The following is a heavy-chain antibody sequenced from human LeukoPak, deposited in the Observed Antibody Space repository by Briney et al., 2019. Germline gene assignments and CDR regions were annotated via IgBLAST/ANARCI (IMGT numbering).Heavy chain of an antibody. CDR2: VYGTGSI. D-gene: IGHD2-8*01. CDR3: ARQYCPTPEYSFPGEF. V-gene: IGHV4-39*01. CDR1: GASMSSDSYC. J-gene: IGHJ4*02. Sequence: AETLSLTCTVSGASMSSDSYCWAWIPQPPGKGLESLASVYGTGSIYYNPSLQSRVSISVYTSRNLISLKLNSVTTAGTAVYFWARQYCPTPEYSFPGEFWGQGILVTVSS.